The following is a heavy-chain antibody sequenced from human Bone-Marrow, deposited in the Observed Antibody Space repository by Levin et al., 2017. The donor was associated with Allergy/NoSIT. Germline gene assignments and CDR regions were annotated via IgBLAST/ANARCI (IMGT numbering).Heavy chain of an antibody. CDR1: GFTSSTYS. CDR2: ISSSPGVI. J-gene: IGHJ4*02. Sequence: HGESLKISCAASGFTSSTYSMNWVRQAPGKGLEWISYISSSPGVIYYADSVKGRFTISRDNAKNSLLLQMNSLKVEDTAVYYCARDGETGHFDHWGQGTLVIVSS. D-gene: IGHD7-27*01. V-gene: IGHV3-48*01. CDR3: ARDGETGHFDH.